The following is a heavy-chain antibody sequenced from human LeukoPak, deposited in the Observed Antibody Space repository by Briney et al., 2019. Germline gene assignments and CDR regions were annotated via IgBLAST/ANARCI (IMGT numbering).Heavy chain of an antibody. CDR2: IYYSGST. J-gene: IGHJ4*02. V-gene: IGHV4-59*08. CDR1: GFTFSDSY. CDR3: AKHYSSGWYYFDY. Sequence: GSLRLSCATSGFTFSDSYMTWIRQAPGKGLEWIGYIYYSGSTNYNPSLKSRVTISVDTSKNQFSLKLSSVTAADTAVYYCAKHYSSGWYYFDYWGQGTLVTVSS. D-gene: IGHD6-19*01.